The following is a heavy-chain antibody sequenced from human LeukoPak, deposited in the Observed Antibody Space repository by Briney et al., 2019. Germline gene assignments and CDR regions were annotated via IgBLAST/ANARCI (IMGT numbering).Heavy chain of an antibody. CDR1: GGDISTYH. Sequence: SETLYLTCSVSGGDISTYHWSWIRQSPGEAFEYIGNVYYSGSTNYNPSLRSRATISVDVSKNQFSLNVRSVTAADTAVYYCARGSGSYGFFDVWGQGTLVTVSA. V-gene: IGHV4-59*13. CDR2: VYYSGST. J-gene: IGHJ4*02. D-gene: IGHD5-18*01. CDR3: ARGSGSYGFFDV.